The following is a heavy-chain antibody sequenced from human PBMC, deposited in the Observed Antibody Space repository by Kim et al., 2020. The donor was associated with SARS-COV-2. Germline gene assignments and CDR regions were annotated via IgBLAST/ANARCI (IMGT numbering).Heavy chain of an antibody. CDR1: GFSFNIYK. D-gene: IGHD3-16*01. Sequence: GGSLRLSCATSGFSFNIYKMHWVRQAPGKGLEWVSSIDSSITYILYADSVKGRFTISRDDAKNSLYLQMNSLTVEDTAVYYCVRARGGGLGLRGQGTLV. CDR3: VRARGGGLGL. V-gene: IGHV3-21*01. J-gene: IGHJ1*01. CDR2: IDSSITYI.